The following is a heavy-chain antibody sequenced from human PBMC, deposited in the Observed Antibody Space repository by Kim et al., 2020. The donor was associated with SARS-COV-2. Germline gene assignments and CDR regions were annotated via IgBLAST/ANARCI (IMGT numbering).Heavy chain of an antibody. CDR3: GKRMAVAGTWYGMDV. CDR2: ISGSGSTT. CDR1: GFMFRSYA. D-gene: IGHD6-19*01. J-gene: IGHJ6*02. Sequence: GGSLRLSCAASGFMFRSYAMSWVRQAPGKGLEWVSGISGSGSTTYDADSVKGRFTISRDNSKNTLFLQMNSLRAEDTAVYYCGKRMAVAGTWYGMDVWGQGTTVT. V-gene: IGHV3-23*01.